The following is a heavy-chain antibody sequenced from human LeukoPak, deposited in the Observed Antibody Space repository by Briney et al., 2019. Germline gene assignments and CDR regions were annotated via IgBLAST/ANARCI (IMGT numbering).Heavy chain of an antibody. CDR2: IWYDGSSQ. CDR1: GFTFSDYA. D-gene: IGHD2-2*02. Sequence: GGSLRLSCAASGFTFSDYAMHWVRQAPGKGLEWVALIWYDGSSQYYADSVKGRFTISRDNSKNMLFLQMNSLRAEDTAVYYCAKAGGIVVVPAAIFVVGAFDIWGQGTMVTVSS. J-gene: IGHJ3*02. V-gene: IGHV3-33*06. CDR3: AKAGGIVVVPAAIFVVGAFDI.